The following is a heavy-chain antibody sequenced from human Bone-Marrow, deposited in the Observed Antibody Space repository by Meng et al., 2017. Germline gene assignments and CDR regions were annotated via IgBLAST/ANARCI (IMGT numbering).Heavy chain of an antibody. D-gene: IGHD3-10*01. CDR1: GGSISSYY. V-gene: IGHV4-59*01. CDR2: IYYSGST. J-gene: IGHJ4*02. Sequence: SETLSLTCTVSGGSISSYYWSWIRQPPGKGLEWIGYIYYSGSTNYNPSLKSRVTISVDTSKNQFSLKLSSVTAADTAVYYCARAWGGSGSFYRDWGQGTLVIVSS. CDR3: ARAWGGSGSFYRD.